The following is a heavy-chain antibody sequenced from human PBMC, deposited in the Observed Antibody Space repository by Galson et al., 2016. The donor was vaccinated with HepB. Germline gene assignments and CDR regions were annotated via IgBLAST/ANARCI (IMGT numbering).Heavy chain of an antibody. Sequence: TLSLTCTVSGGSISSGSYYWSWIRQPAGKGLEWFGRFHTSGSIDYNPSLKSRVTISLVTSKNQLSLRLSSVTAADTAVYYCAREPALRGHLEWFLGVYWGQGTLVTVSS. CDR1: GGSISSGSYY. V-gene: IGHV4-61*02. CDR2: FHTSGSI. J-gene: IGHJ4*02. D-gene: IGHD3-3*01. CDR3: AREPALRGHLEWFLGVY.